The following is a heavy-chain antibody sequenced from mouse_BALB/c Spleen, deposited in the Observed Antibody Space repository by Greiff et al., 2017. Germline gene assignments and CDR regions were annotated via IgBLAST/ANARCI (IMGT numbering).Heavy chain of an antibody. CDR3: ARFYYGYDSYYFDY. V-gene: IGHV1S135*01. CDR2: IDPYNGGT. D-gene: IGHD2-2*01. J-gene: IGHJ2*01. CDR1: GYAFTSYN. Sequence: EVQLQQSGPELVKPGASVKVSCKASGYAFTSYNMYWVKQSHGKSLEWIGYIDPYNGGTSYNQKFKGKATLTVDKSSSTAYMHLNSLTSEDSAVYYCARFYYGYDSYYFDYWGQGTTLTVSS.